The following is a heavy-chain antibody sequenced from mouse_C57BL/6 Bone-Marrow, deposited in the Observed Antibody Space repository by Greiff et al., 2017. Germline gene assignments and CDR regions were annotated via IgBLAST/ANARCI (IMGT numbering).Heavy chain of an antibody. Sequence: QVTLPPSLSYLSMPLSSVKLSCKASGYTFTSYGISWVKQRTGQGLEWIGEIYPRSGNTYYNEKFKGKATLTADKSSSTAYMELRSLTSEDSAVYFCARGYDYDGFAYWGQGTLVTVSA. J-gene: IGHJ3*01. D-gene: IGHD2-4*01. CDR3: ARGYDYDGFAY. CDR2: IYPRSGNT. CDR1: GYTFTSYG. V-gene: IGHV1-81*01.